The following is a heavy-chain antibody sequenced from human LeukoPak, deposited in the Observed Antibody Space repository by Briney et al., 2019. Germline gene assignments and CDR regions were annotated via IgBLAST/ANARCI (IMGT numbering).Heavy chain of an antibody. Sequence: SETLSLTCAVYGGSFSGYYWSWIRQPPGKGLEWIGEINHSGSTYYNPSLKSRVTISVDTSKNQFSLKLSSVTAADTAVYYCARGRPYSSSWYMDYYYYMDVWGKGTTVTVSS. CDR3: ARGRPYSSSWYMDYYYYMDV. J-gene: IGHJ6*03. D-gene: IGHD6-13*01. CDR1: GGSFSGYY. V-gene: IGHV4-34*01. CDR2: INHSGST.